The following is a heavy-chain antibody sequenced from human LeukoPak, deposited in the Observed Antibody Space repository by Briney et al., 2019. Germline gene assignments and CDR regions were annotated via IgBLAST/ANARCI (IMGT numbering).Heavy chain of an antibody. J-gene: IGHJ4*02. CDR1: GGSISSSSYY. CDR2: IYYSGST. Sequence: SETLSLTCTVSGGSISSSSYYWGWIRQPPGKGLEWIGSIYYSGSTYYNPSLKSRVTISVDTSKNQFSLKLSSVTAADTAVYYCARDYKGYYDSSGYSAWGQGTLVTVSS. V-gene: IGHV4-39*07. D-gene: IGHD3-22*01. CDR3: ARDYKGYYDSSGYSA.